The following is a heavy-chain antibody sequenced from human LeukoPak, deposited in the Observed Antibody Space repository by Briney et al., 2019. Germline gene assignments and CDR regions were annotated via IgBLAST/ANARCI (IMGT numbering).Heavy chain of an antibody. CDR1: GGSISSYY. CDR3: ARRPLYYGMDG. CDR2: IYYSGST. J-gene: IGHJ6*02. V-gene: IGHV4-59*08. Sequence: SETLSLTCTVPGGSISSYYWSWLRQPPGKGLEWIGYIYYSGSTNYNPSLKRRVPISVDKSKNQFSPKLNSVTAADTAVYYCARRPLYYGMDGWGQGTTVTVSS.